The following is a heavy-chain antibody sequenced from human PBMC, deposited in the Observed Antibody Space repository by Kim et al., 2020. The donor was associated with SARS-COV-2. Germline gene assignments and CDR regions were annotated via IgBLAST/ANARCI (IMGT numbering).Heavy chain of an antibody. CDR2: MNPNSGNT. J-gene: IGHJ4*02. Sequence: ASVKVSCKASGYTFTSYDINWVRQATGQGLEWMGWMNPNSGNTGYAQKFQGRVTMTRNTSISTAYMELSSLRSEDTAVYYCARSFPRVRYFDWLSSPYYFDYWGQGTLVTVSS. CDR3: ARSFPRVRYFDWLSSPYYFDY. D-gene: IGHD3-9*01. CDR1: GYTFTSYD. V-gene: IGHV1-8*01.